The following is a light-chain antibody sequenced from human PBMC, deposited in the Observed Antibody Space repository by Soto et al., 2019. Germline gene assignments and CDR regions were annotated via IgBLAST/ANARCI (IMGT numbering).Light chain of an antibody. Sequence: DIQMTQSPSSVSASVGDRVTITCRASQGVGSWLAWYQQKPGKAPNLLIYAASNLESGVPSRFSGSESGTDFTITISSLQPEDFATYYCQQANTFPVTVGPGTKVDLK. V-gene: IGKV1-12*01. CDR3: QQANTFPVT. J-gene: IGKJ3*01. CDR2: AAS. CDR1: QGVGSW.